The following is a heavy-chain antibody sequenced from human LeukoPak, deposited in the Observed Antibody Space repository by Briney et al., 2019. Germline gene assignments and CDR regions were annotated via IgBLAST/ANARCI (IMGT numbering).Heavy chain of an antibody. D-gene: IGHD3-22*01. CDR2: ISSSSEFI. Sequence: GGSLRLSCAASEFTFSSYSMNWVRQAPGKGLEWVSSISSSSEFIYYADSVKGRFTISRDNARNSLYLQMNSLRAEDTAVYYCARAYYDCSGPLDYWGQGTLVTVSS. CDR1: EFTFSSYS. CDR3: ARAYYDCSGPLDY. J-gene: IGHJ4*02. V-gene: IGHV3-21*01.